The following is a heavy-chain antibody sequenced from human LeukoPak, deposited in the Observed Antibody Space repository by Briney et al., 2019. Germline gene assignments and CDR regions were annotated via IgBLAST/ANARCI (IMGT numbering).Heavy chain of an antibody. CDR2: INHSGST. CDR3: ARGHNLSGYDLTTYFDY. V-gene: IGHV4-34*01. J-gene: IGHJ4*02. CDR1: GGSFSGYY. D-gene: IGHD5-12*01. Sequence: SETLSLTCAVYGGSFSGYYWSWIRQPPGKGLEWIGEINHSGSTNYIPSLKSRVTISVDTSKNQFSLKLSSVTAADTAVYYCARGHNLSGYDLTTYFDYWGQGTLVTVSS.